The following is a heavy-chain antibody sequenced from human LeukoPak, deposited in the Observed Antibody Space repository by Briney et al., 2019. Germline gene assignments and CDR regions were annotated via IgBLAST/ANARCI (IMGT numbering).Heavy chain of an antibody. CDR2: IYYSGST. CDR3: ARGFGNGELFDY. CDR1: GGSISSNNYY. D-gene: IGHD1-26*01. Sequence: PSETLSLTCTVSGGSISSNNYYWGWIRQPPGKGLEWIGSIYYSGSTYYNPSLKTRVTISLDTSRNQFSLKLSSVTAADTAVYYCARGFGNGELFDYWGQGTLVTVSS. V-gene: IGHV4-39*07. J-gene: IGHJ4*02.